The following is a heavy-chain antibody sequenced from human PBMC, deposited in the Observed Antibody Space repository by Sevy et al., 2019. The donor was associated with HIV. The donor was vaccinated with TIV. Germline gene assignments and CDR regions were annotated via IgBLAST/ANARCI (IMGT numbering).Heavy chain of an antibody. V-gene: IGHV1-24*01. CDR3: ATTKDYYDSSGSPFDY. J-gene: IGHJ4*02. D-gene: IGHD3-22*01. CDR1: GYTLTGLS. CDR2: FDPEDGET. Sequence: ASVKVSCKVSGYTLTGLSMHWVRQAPGKGLEWMGSFDPEDGETIYSQKFQGRVTMTEDTSTDTAYMELSSLRSEDAAVYYCATTKDYYDSSGSPFDYWGQGTLVTASS.